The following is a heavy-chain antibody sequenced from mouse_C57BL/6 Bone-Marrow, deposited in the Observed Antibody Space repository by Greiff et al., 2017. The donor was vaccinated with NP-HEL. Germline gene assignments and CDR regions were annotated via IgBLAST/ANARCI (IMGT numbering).Heavy chain of an antibody. CDR3: ARSVIYYDYDGGYFDV. D-gene: IGHD2-4*01. CDR2: IYPRSGNT. V-gene: IGHV1-81*01. CDR1: GYTFTSYG. Sequence: QVQLKESGAELARPGASVKLSCKASGYTFTSYGISWVKQRTGQGLEWIGEIYPRSGNTYYNEKFKGKATLTADKSSSKAYMELRSLTSEDSAVYVCARSVIYYDYDGGYFDVWGTGTTVTVSS. J-gene: IGHJ1*03.